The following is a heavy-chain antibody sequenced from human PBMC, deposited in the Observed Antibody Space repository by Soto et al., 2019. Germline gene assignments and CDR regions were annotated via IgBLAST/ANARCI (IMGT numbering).Heavy chain of an antibody. CDR2: ISAYNGNT. Sequence: QVQLVQSGAEVKKPGASVKVSCKASGYTFTSYGITWVRQAHGQGLEWMGWISAYNGNTNYAPKLQGRVTMTTDKSTSTAYMELRGLRSDDMAVYYCSRVVYGDYSLDYWGQGTLVTVSS. J-gene: IGHJ4*02. D-gene: IGHD4-17*01. V-gene: IGHV1-18*03. CDR3: SRVVYGDYSLDY. CDR1: GYTFTSYG.